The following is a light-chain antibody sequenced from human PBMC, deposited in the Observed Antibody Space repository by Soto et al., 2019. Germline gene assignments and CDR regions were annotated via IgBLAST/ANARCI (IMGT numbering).Light chain of an antibody. CDR2: AVR. CDR3: TSHTTTSPPVL. CDR1: SSDVGAFNF. J-gene: IGLJ2*01. Sequence: QSALTQPASVSGSPGQSITISCTGTSSDVGAFNFVSWYQQHPGKAPKRMIYAVRHRPSGVSDRFSGSKSGNTASLTIYGLQAEYEADYYCTSHTTTSPPVLFGGGTKLTVL. V-gene: IGLV2-14*03.